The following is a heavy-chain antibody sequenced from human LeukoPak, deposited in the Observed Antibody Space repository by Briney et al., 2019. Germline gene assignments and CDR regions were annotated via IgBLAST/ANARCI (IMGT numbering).Heavy chain of an antibody. CDR3: AKELSDYGDYSAPAWFDP. D-gene: IGHD4-17*01. Sequence: GGSLRLSCAASGVTFSSYAMSWVRQAPGKGLEWVSAISGSGGSTYYADSVKGRFTISRDNSKNTLYLQMNSLRAEDTAVYYCAKELSDYGDYSAPAWFDPWGQGTLVTVSS. CDR2: ISGSGGST. CDR1: GVTFSSYA. J-gene: IGHJ5*02. V-gene: IGHV3-23*01.